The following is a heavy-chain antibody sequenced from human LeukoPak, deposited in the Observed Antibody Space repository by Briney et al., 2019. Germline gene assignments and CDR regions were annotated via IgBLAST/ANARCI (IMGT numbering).Heavy chain of an antibody. CDR1: GFTFSSYS. CDR3: ARDLTYERITIFGVVIISDAFDI. D-gene: IGHD3-3*01. V-gene: IGHV3-21*01. J-gene: IGHJ3*02. CDR2: ISSSSSYI. Sequence: GRSLRLSCAASGFTFSSYSMNWVRQAPGKGLEWVSSISSSSSYIYYADSVKGRFTISRDNAKNSLHLQMNSLRAEDTAVYYCARDLTYERITIFGVVIISDAFDIWGQGTMVTVSS.